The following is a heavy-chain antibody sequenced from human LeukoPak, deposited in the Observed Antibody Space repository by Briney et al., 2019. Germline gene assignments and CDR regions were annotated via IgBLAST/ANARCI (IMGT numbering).Heavy chain of an antibody. J-gene: IGHJ5*02. CDR3: ARDSEAAAILHWFDP. D-gene: IGHD2-2*02. CDR2: INTNTGNP. CDR1: GYTFTGYA. V-gene: IGHV7-4-1*02. Sequence: ASVKVSCKASGYTFTGYAMNWVRQAPGQGLEWMGWINTNTGNPTYAQGFTGRFVFSLDTSVSTAYLQISSLKTEDTAVYYCARDSEAAAILHWFDPWGQGTLVTVSS.